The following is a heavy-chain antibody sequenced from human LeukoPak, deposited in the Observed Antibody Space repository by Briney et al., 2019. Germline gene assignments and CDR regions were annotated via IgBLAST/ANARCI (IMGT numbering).Heavy chain of an antibody. CDR2: ISSSSSTI. J-gene: IGHJ4*02. Sequence: GGSLRLSCAAPGFTFSSYSMNWVRQAPGKGLGWVSYISSSSSTIYYADSVKGRFTISRDNAKNSLYLQMNSLRAEDTAVYYCAGRLGQQPDYWGQGTLVTVSS. CDR1: GFTFSSYS. CDR3: AGRLGQQPDY. V-gene: IGHV3-48*01. D-gene: IGHD6-13*01.